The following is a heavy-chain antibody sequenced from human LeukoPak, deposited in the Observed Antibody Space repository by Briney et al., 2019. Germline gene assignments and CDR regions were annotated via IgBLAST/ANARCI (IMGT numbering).Heavy chain of an antibody. D-gene: IGHD1-14*01. CDR1: GGSIGSFY. CDR3: ARGGSFDI. J-gene: IGHJ3*02. CDR2: VSYGDIT. Sequence: SETLSLTCSVSGGSIGSFYWNWIRQPPGKGLEWIGYVSYGDITDYNPSLKSRLTMSLDVSKNQFSLTLKSVNAADTAIYYYARGGSFDIWGQGTSVTVSS. V-gene: IGHV4-59*01.